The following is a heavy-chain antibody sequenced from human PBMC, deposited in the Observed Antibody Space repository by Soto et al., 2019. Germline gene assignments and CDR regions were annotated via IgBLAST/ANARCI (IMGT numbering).Heavy chain of an antibody. V-gene: IGHV2-5*02. Sequence: QITLKESGPPLVRPPQTLTLTWTFSGFSLTSGVGVGWIRQPPGKALEWLALIYWDDDKRYSPSLKNRLTITKDTSKNQVVLTMTNVGPVDTATYFCAHIDPEIVTVGGHGGFDYWGQGTLVTVSS. CDR3: AHIDPEIVTVGGHGGFDY. D-gene: IGHD5-12*01. J-gene: IGHJ4*02. CDR1: GFSLTSGVG. CDR2: IYWDDDK.